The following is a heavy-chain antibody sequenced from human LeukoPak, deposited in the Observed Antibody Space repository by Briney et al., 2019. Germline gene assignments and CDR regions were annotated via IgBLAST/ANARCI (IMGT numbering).Heavy chain of an antibody. J-gene: IGHJ4*02. V-gene: IGHV1-46*01. CDR3: ARGMSRWELSQG. CDR2: IHCSGGNT. D-gene: IGHD4-23*01. Sequence: ASVKVSCKASGYTFTNYYMHWVRQAPGQRLEWMGIIHCSGGNTNYAQKFQGRVTLTRDLSTTTVYMALSGLRSDDTAVYYCARGMSRWELSQGWGQGTLVTVSS. CDR1: GYTFTNYY.